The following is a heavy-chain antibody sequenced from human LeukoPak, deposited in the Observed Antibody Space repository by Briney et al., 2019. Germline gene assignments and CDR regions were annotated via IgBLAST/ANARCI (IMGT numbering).Heavy chain of an antibody. D-gene: IGHD2-15*01. Sequence: GGSLRLSCAASGFNFRSYAMHWVRQAPGKGLEWVAVISYDGSNEDYTDSVKGRFIISRDDSKNTMSLQMNSLRVDDTAVYYCARALGCSGGSCYLGIWGQGTMVTVSS. J-gene: IGHJ3*02. CDR2: ISYDGSNE. CDR3: ARALGCSGGSCYLGI. CDR1: GFNFRSYA. V-gene: IGHV3-30-3*01.